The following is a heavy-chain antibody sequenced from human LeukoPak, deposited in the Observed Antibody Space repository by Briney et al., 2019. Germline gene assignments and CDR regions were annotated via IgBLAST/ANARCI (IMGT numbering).Heavy chain of an antibody. J-gene: IGHJ6*03. CDR2: ISGSGGST. D-gene: IGHD3-10*01. V-gene: IGHV3-23*01. CDR3: AKEEWGFGEFPIFMDV. Sequence: PGGSLRLSCAVSGFTLRSYGMSWVRQAPGKGLEWVSTISGSGGSTYYADSVKGRFTISRDKSKNTLYLQMNSLRAEDTAVYYCAKEEWGFGEFPIFMDVWGKGTTVTISS. CDR1: GFTLRSYG.